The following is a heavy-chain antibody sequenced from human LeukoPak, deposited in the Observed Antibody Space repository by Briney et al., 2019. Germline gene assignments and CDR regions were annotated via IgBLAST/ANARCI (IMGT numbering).Heavy chain of an antibody. CDR2: INSDGSST. Sequence: GGSLRLSCAASGFTFSSYWMHWVRQAPGKGLVWVSRINSDGSSTSYADSVKGRFTISRDNAKNTLYLQMNSLRAEDTAVYYCARPGDMAAAVLHFQHWGQGTLVTVSS. CDR3: ARPGDMAAAVLHFQH. CDR1: GFTFSSYW. V-gene: IGHV3-74*01. D-gene: IGHD6-13*01. J-gene: IGHJ1*01.